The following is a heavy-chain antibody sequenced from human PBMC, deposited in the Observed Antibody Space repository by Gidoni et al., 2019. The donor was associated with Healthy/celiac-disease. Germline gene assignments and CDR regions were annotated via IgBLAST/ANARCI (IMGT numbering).Heavy chain of an antibody. CDR3: ARGHRGFFV. V-gene: IGHV4-34*01. D-gene: IGHD3-10*01. J-gene: IGHJ4*02. CDR1: GGSFSGYY. Sequence: YGGSFSGYYWSWIRQPPGKGLEWIGEINHSGSTNYNPSLKSRVTISVDTSKNQFSLKLSSVTAADTAVYYCARGHRGFFVWGQGTLVTVSS. CDR2: INHSGST.